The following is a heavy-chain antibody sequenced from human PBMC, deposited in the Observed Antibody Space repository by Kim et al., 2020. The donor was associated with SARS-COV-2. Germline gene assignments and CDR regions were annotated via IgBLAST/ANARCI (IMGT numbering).Heavy chain of an antibody. D-gene: IGHD1-26*01. J-gene: IGHJ3*02. CDR2: IYPGDSDT. V-gene: IGHV5-51*01. CDR1: GYSFTSYW. Sequence: GESLKISCKGSGYSFTSYWIGWVRQMPGKGLEWMGIIYPGDSDTRYRPSFQGQVTISADKSISTAFLQWSSRKASDTAMYYRASRNPRRGELGAFDIWGQGTMLTVSS. CDR3: ASRNPRRGELGAFDI.